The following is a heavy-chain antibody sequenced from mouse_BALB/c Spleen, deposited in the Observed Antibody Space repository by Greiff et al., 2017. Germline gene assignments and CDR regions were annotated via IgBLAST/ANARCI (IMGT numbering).Heavy chain of an antibody. Sequence: QVQLQQSGAELVRPGTSVKVSCKASGYAFTNYLIEWVKQRPGQGLEWIGVINPGSGGTNYNEKFKGKATLTADKSSSTAYMQLSSLTSDDSAVYFCARSGYDYAFAYWGQGTLVTVSA. CDR1: GYAFTNYL. J-gene: IGHJ3*01. CDR2: INPGSGGT. V-gene: IGHV1-54*01. D-gene: IGHD2-4*01. CDR3: ARSGYDYAFAY.